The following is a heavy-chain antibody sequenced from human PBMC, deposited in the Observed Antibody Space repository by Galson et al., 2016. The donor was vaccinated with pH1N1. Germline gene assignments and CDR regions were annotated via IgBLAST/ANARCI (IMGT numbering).Heavy chain of an antibody. CDR1: GYTFTDYY. D-gene: IGHD1-1*01. V-gene: IGHV1-46*01. CDR3: ARDLARQHEY. CDR2: IDPSNGST. J-gene: IGHJ4*02. Sequence: QSGAEVKKPGASVKVSCKASGYTFTDYYIHWVRQAPGPGREWLDVIDPSNGSTSYAQKFQGRVTMTTDTSASTVSMELSSLKSDDTAVYSCARDLARQHEYWGQGTLVTVSS.